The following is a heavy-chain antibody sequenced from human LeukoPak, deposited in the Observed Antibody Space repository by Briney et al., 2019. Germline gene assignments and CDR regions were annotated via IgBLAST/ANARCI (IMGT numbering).Heavy chain of an antibody. CDR2: IYYSGST. J-gene: IGHJ5*02. D-gene: IGHD6-19*01. V-gene: IGHV4-39*07. CDR1: GGSISSSSYY. Sequence: SETLSLTCTVSGGSISSSSYYWGWIRQPPGKGLEWIGSIYYSGSTYYNPSLKSRVTISVYTSKNQFSLKLSSVTAADTAVYYCARGRYSSGWYYWFDPWGQGTLVTVSS. CDR3: ARGRYSSGWYYWFDP.